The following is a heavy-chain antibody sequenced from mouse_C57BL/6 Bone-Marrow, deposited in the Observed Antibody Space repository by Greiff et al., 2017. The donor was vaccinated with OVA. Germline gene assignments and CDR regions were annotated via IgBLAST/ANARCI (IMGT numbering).Heavy chain of an antibody. Sequence: QVQLQQPGAELVKPGPSVKVSCKASGYTFTSYWMHWVKQRPGQGLEWIGRIHPSDSDTNYNQKFKGKATLTVDKSSSTAYMQLSSLTSEDSAVYYCAKGVYYSNYVGVDYWGQGTTLTVSS. CDR2: IHPSDSDT. D-gene: IGHD2-5*01. V-gene: IGHV1-74*01. CDR3: AKGVYYSNYVGVDY. J-gene: IGHJ2*01. CDR1: GYTFTSYW.